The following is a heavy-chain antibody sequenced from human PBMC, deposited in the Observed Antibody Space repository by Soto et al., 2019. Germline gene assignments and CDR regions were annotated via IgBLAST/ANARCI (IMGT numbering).Heavy chain of an antibody. D-gene: IGHD3-16*01. CDR1: GDTFNFYS. CDR3: SSSYASAYRASLS. CDR2: VNPIVSMS. J-gene: IGHJ5*02. Sequence: GASVKVSCKASGDTFNFYSINWVRQAPGLGLEWMGRVNPIVSMSNYAQKFQGRVTMTADKSTSTAYMELSSLRSEDTAVYFCSSSYASAYRASLSLGQGPLVTVPS. V-gene: IGHV1-69*02.